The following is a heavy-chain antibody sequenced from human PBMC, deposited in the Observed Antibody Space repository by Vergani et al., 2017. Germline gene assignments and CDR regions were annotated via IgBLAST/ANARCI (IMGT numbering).Heavy chain of an antibody. CDR1: GFTLGDYA. V-gene: IGHV3-73*01. J-gene: IGHJ6*03. CDR3: ASGYDFWSGHQYYYMDV. CDR2: IRSKANSYAT. D-gene: IGHD3-3*01. Sequence: EVHLVESGGGLVQPGRSLRLSCSGSGFTLGDYAMTWVRQASGKGLEWVGRIRSKANSYATAYAAPVKGRFIISRDDSKNTAYLQMNSLKTEDTAVYYCASGYDFWSGHQYYYMDVWGKGTTVTVSS.